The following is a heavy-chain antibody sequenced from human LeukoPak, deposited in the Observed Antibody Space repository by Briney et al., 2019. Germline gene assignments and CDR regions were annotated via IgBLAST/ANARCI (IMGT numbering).Heavy chain of an antibody. D-gene: IGHD5-24*01. Sequence: ASVKVSCKASGYTFTGYYMHWVRQAPGQGLEWMGWINPNSGGTNYAQKFQGRVTMTRDTSISTAYMELSGLRSDDTAVYYCARDREMATMSFDYWGQGTLVTVSS. V-gene: IGHV1-2*02. CDR2: INPNSGGT. CDR3: ARDREMATMSFDY. J-gene: IGHJ4*02. CDR1: GYTFTGYY.